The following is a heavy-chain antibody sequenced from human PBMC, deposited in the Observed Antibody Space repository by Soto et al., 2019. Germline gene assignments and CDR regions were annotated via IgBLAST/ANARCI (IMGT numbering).Heavy chain of an antibody. J-gene: IGHJ4*02. CDR3: AKRGVDTFGLSY. V-gene: IGHV3-74*01. CDR2: INTDGSST. CDR1: GFTFSSFW. Sequence: EVQLVESGGGLVQPGGSLRLSCAVSGFTFSSFWMHWVRQAPGEGLVWVSRINTDGSSTSYADSVKGRFTISRDNAKNTLYLQMNSXRVEDTAXXXXAKRGVDTFGLSYWGQGTLVTVSS. D-gene: IGHD3-10*01.